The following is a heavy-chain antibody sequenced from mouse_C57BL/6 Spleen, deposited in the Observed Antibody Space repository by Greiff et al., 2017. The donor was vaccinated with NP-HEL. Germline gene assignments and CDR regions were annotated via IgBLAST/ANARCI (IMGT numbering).Heavy chain of an antibody. Sequence: QVQLQQSGAELVRPGASVKLSCKASGYTFTDYYINWVKQRPGQGLEWIARIYPGSGNTYYNEKFKGKATLTAEKSTSTAYMQLSSLTSEDSAVYFCARAQYYYGSSYPHAMDYWGQGTSVTVSS. CDR1: GYTFTDYY. J-gene: IGHJ4*01. D-gene: IGHD1-1*01. V-gene: IGHV1-76*01. CDR2: IYPGSGNT. CDR3: ARAQYYYGSSYPHAMDY.